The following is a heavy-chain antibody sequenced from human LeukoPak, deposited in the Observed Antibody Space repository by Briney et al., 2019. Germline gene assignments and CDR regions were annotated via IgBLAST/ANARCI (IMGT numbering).Heavy chain of an antibody. Sequence: PGGSLRLSCAASGFTFSSYWIHWVRQAPGKGLEWVSLISGDGGSTFYADSVKGRFTISRDNSKNSLYLQMSSLRSEDTALYYCARESERSGWYDYWGQGTLVTVSS. V-gene: IGHV3-43*02. D-gene: IGHD6-19*01. CDR3: ARESERSGWYDY. CDR1: GFTFSSYW. CDR2: ISGDGGST. J-gene: IGHJ4*02.